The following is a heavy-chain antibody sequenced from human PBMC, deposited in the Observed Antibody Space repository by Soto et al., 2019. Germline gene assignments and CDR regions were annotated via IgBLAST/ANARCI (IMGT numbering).Heavy chain of an antibody. D-gene: IGHD4-17*01. CDR1: GFSLSTSGVG. CDR2: IYWDDDK. CDR3: AHRPGSLTRHWYFDL. J-gene: IGHJ2*01. V-gene: IGHV2-5*02. Sequence: QITLKESGPTLVKPTQTLTLTCTFSGFSLSTSGVGVGWIRQPPGKALEWLALIYWDDDKRYSPSLKSRLTSTKDTSKNQVVLTLTNMDPVDTATYYCAHRPGSLTRHWYFDLWGRGTLVTVSS.